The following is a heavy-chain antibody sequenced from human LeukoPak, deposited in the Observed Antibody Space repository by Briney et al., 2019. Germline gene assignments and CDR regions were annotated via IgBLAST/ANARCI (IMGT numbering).Heavy chain of an antibody. CDR1: GFTFSSYW. CDR3: ARDRPYYYDSSGYYPPGFQH. J-gene: IGHJ1*01. V-gene: IGHV3-74*01. Sequence: GGSLRLSCAASGFTFSSYWMHWVRQAPGKGLVWVSRINSDGSSTSYADSVKGRFTISRDNAKNTLYLQMNSLRAEDTAVYYCARDRPYYYDSSGYYPPGFQHWGQGTLVTVSS. CDR2: INSDGSST. D-gene: IGHD3-22*01.